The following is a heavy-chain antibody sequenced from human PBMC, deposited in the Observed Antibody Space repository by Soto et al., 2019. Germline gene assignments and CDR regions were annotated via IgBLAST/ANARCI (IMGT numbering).Heavy chain of an antibody. D-gene: IGHD6-6*01. CDR2: IIPIFGTA. J-gene: IGHJ5*02. CDR1: GGTFSRYA. CDR3: ARNGIAARPIWFDP. Sequence: AAVKVSCKACGGTFSRYAISWVRQAPGQGLEWMGGIIPIFGTANYAQKFQGRVTITADESTSTAYMELSSLRSEDTAVYYCARNGIAARPIWFDPWGQGTLVTVSS. V-gene: IGHV1-69*13.